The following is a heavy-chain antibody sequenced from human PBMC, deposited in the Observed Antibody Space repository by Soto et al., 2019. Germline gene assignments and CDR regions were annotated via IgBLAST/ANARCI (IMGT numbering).Heavy chain of an antibody. CDR2: MYYSGST. D-gene: IGHD5-12*01. CDR1: GGSISSGDYY. Sequence: QVQLQESGPGLVKPSQTLSLTCTVSGGSISSGDYYWSWIRQPPGKGLEWIGYMYYSGSTYNPSLKSRVTISVDTSKNQFSLKLSSVTAADTAVYYCARWLGYGPHFDYWGQGTLVTVSS. CDR3: ARWLGYGPHFDY. J-gene: IGHJ4*02. V-gene: IGHV4-30-4*01.